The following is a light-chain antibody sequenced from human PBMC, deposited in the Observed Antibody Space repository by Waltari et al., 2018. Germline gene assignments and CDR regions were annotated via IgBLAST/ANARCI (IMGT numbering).Light chain of an antibody. Sequence: SSELTQPPSVSVSPGQTASLTCSGDKLGDKYACWYQQKPGQSPVLVIYQDSKRPSGIPERFSGSNSGNTATLTISGTQAMDEADYYCQAWDSSNVVFGGGTKLTVL. CDR1: KLGDKY. CDR3: QAWDSSNVV. CDR2: QDS. J-gene: IGLJ2*01. V-gene: IGLV3-1*01.